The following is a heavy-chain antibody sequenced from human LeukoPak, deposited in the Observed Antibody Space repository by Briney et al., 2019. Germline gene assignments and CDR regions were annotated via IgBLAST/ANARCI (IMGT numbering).Heavy chain of an antibody. V-gene: IGHV1-18*01. J-gene: IGHJ4*02. CDR3: AREANGGSTWYYFDY. Sequence: ASVKVSCKASGYTFTSYGISWVRQAPGQGLEWMGWISAYNGNTNYAQKLQGRVTMTTDTSTSTAYMELRSLRSDDTAVYYCAREANGGSTWYYFDYWGQGTLVTVSS. CDR1: GYTFTSYG. CDR2: ISAYNGNT. D-gene: IGHD6-25*01.